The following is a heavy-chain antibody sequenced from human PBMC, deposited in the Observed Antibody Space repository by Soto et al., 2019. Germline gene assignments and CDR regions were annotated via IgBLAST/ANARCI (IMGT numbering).Heavy chain of an antibody. CDR1: GGSISDYF. V-gene: IGHV4-59*07. J-gene: IGHJ3*01. Sequence: QVQLQESGPRLVKPSDTLSLTCTVSGGSISDYFSSWIRQPPGKGLEWIGYIYHSGTTRYNPSLKSRVTISTDKSKNQFSLKLTSVNAADTAVYYCAKTSLGAFDVWGQGTMVSVSS. CDR3: AKTSLGAFDV. D-gene: IGHD7-27*01. CDR2: IYHSGTT.